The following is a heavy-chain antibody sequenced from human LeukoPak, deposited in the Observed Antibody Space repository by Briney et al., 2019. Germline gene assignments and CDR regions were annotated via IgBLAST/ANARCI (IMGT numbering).Heavy chain of an antibody. J-gene: IGHJ6*01. Sequence: GGSLRLSCAASGFTFDDYAMHWVRQAPGKGLEWVSGISWNSGSIGYADSVKGRFTISRDNAKNSLYLQMNSLRAEDTALDYCAKATMEGHGMDVWGQGTTVTVSS. D-gene: IGHD4/OR15-4a*01. CDR1: GFTFDDYA. CDR2: ISWNSGSI. V-gene: IGHV3-9*01. CDR3: AKATMEGHGMDV.